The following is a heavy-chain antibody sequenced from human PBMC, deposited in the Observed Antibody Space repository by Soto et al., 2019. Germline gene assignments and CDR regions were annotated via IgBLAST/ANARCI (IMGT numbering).Heavy chain of an antibody. Sequence: GASVKVSCKASGYTFTSYYMHWVRQAPGQGLEWMGIINPSGGSTSYAQKFQGRVTMTRDTSTSTVYMELSSLRSEDTAVYYCARWAAAGVYYYYGMDVWGQGTTVTVSS. J-gene: IGHJ6*02. CDR2: INPSGGST. V-gene: IGHV1-46*01. D-gene: IGHD6-13*01. CDR1: GYTFTSYY. CDR3: ARWAAAGVYYYYGMDV.